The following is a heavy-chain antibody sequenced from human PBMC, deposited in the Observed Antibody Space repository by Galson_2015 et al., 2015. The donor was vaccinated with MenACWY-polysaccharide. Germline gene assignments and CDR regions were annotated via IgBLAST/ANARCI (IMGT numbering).Heavy chain of an antibody. CDR2: ISSSSSYI. V-gene: IGHV3-21*01. CDR3: ARGRYYDILTGSYGMDV. D-gene: IGHD3-9*01. J-gene: IGHJ6*02. CDR1: GFSFSDYN. Sequence: SLRLSCAASGFSFSDYNMNWVRQAPGKGLEWVSSISSSSSYIYYADSVKGRFTISRDNAKNSLYLQMNSLRAEDTAVYYCARGRYYDILTGSYGMDVWGQGTTVTVSS.